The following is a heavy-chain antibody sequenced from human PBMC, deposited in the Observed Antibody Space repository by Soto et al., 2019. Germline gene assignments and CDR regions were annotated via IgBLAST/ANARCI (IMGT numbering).Heavy chain of an antibody. CDR3: ARVWGIIAAAGRVEDAFDI. D-gene: IGHD6-13*01. J-gene: IGHJ3*02. CDR1: GYTFTSYY. CDR2: INPSGGST. V-gene: IGHV1-46*03. Sequence: GASVKVSCKASGYTFTSYYMHWVRQAPGQGLEWMGIINPSGGSTSYAQKFQGRVTMTRDTSTSTVYMELSSLRSEDTAVYYCARVWGIIAAAGRVEDAFDIWGQGTMVTVSS.